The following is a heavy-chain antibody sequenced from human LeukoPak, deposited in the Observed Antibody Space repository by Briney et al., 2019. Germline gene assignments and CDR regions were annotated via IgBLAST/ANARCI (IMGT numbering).Heavy chain of an antibody. J-gene: IGHJ4*02. CDR1: GFTISSFS. CDR3: ARDLRL. Sequence: PGGSLRLSCAASGFTISSFSMNWVRQAPGKGLEWVSSITSSSNYIYYASSVRGRFTISRDNAKNSLYLQMNSLRAEDTAVYYCARDLRLWGQGTLVTVSS. CDR2: ITSSSNYI. V-gene: IGHV3-21*01.